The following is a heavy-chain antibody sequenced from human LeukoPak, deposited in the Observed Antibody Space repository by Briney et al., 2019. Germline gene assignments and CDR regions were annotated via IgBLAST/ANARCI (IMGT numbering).Heavy chain of an antibody. D-gene: IGHD6-19*01. CDR2: ISATGNT. V-gene: IGHV4-4*07. CDR1: SGSISNYH. CDR3: ARVNSSGSFHDY. Sequence: SETPSLTCTASSGSISNYHWSWIRQPAGKGLEWIGRISATGNTNYNPSLTSRVTISVDKSKNQFSLNLNSVTAADTAVYFCARVNSSGSFHDYWGQGARVTVSS. J-gene: IGHJ4*02.